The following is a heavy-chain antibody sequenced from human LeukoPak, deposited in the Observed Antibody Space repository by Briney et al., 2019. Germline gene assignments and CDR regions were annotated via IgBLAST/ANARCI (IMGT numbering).Heavy chain of an antibody. CDR3: ARAPQLAEFDY. V-gene: IGHV4-59*01. J-gene: IGHJ4*02. D-gene: IGHD2-15*01. Sequence: SETLSLTCTVSGGSISSYYWSWIRQPPGKGLEWIGYIYYSGSTNYNPSLKSRVTISVDTSKNQFSLKLSSVTAADTAVYYCARAPQLAEFDYWGQGTLVTVSS. CDR2: IYYSGST. CDR1: GGSISSYY.